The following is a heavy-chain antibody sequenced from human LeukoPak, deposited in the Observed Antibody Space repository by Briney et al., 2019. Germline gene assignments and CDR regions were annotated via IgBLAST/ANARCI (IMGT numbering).Heavy chain of an antibody. Sequence: GASVKVSCKASGGTSSSYAISWVRQAPGQGLEWMGIINPSGGSTSYAQKFQGRVTMTRDTSTSTVYMELSSLRSEDTAVYYCARSAYDSSGYQLDIYYFDYWGQGTLVTVSS. CDR2: INPSGGST. D-gene: IGHD3-22*01. CDR1: GGTSSSYA. J-gene: IGHJ4*02. CDR3: ARSAYDSSGYQLDIYYFDY. V-gene: IGHV1-46*01.